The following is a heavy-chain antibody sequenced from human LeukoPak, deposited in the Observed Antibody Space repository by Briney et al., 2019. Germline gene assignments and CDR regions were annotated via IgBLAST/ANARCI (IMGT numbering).Heavy chain of an antibody. CDR3: ARAKTIFGAAIPAY. D-gene: IGHD3-3*01. V-gene: IGHV1-46*01. CDR2: INPSDGST. J-gene: IGHJ4*02. CDR1: GYTFTTHY. Sequence: ASVKVSCKASGYTFTTHYMHWVRQAPGQGLEWMGIINPSDGSTNYAQKFQGRVTMTRDMSTRTVYMELSSLRYEDTAVYYCARAKTIFGAAIPAYWGQGTLVTVSS.